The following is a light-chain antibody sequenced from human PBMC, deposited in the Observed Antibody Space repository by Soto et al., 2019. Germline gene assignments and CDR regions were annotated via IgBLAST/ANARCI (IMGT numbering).Light chain of an antibody. CDR3: QHYASLPRT. Sequence: EIVMTQSPATLSVSPGERATLSCRASQSVSNNLAWYQQRPGRAPRLLIYGASFRASGIPDRFSGSGSGSEFTPTINSLHSEDLAVYHCQHYASLPRTFGGGTKVEIK. CDR2: GAS. V-gene: IGKV3-15*01. CDR1: QSVSNN. J-gene: IGKJ4*01.